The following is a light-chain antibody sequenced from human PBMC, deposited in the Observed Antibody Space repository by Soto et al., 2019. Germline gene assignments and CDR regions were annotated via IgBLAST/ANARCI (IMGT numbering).Light chain of an antibody. J-gene: IGKJ1*01. CDR2: AAA. CDR3: QQYNNWPPLT. V-gene: IGKV3-15*01. CDR1: QSVGKN. Sequence: EIVMTQSPAALFVSLGERVTLSCRASQSVGKNLAWYQQRPGQGPRLLIFAAADRATDIPVRFSGSGSGTDFTLTISSLQSEDSAIYYCQQYNNWPPLTFGRGTKV.